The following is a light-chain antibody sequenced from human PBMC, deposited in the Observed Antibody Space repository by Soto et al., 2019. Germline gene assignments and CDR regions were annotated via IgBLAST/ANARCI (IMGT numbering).Light chain of an antibody. J-gene: IGKJ1*01. V-gene: IGKV3-20*01. CDR2: GAS. CDR1: QSVSGSY. Sequence: EIVLTQSPGPLSLSPGDRATLSCMASQSVSGSYLAWYRQKPGQAPRLLIYGASSRATGIPDTFSGSGSGTDFTLTISRLEPEDFAVYYCQQYGTSLRTFGQGTKVEIK. CDR3: QQYGTSLRT.